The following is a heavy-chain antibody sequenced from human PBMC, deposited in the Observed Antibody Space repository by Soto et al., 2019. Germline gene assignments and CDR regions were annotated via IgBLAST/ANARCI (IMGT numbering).Heavy chain of an antibody. CDR3: ARPPPTVTKDWYFAL. J-gene: IGHJ2*01. V-gene: IGHV3-13*01. CDR2: IGTAGDT. D-gene: IGHD4-17*01. CDR1: GFTFSSYD. Sequence: EVQLVESGGGLVQPGGSLRLSCAASGFTFSSYDMHWVRQATGKGLEWVSAIGTAGDTYYPGSVKGRFTISRENAKNSLYLQMNRLRAVDTAVYYCARPPPTVTKDWYFALWGRGTLVTVSS.